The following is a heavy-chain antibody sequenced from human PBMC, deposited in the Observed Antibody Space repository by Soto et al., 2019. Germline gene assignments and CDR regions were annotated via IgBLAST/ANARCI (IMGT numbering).Heavy chain of an antibody. CDR2: IHYTGNT. Sequence: SETLSLTCTVSGDSISSGRYHWGWIRQPPGKGLEFIATIHYTGNTHYNPSLRSRVTIFVDTSKSQFSLRLSSVTAADTAVYYCARQSRYNNVWSDYIDYWGQGILVTVSS. CDR3: ARQSRYNNVWSDYIDY. D-gene: IGHD1-20*01. V-gene: IGHV4-39*01. J-gene: IGHJ4*02. CDR1: GDSISSGRYH.